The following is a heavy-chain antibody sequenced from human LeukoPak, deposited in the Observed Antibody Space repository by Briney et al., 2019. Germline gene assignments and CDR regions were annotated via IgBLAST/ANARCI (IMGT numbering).Heavy chain of an antibody. Sequence: SETLSLTCTVSGGSISSNNYYWSWIRQHPGKGLEWIGYIYYSGSTYYNPSLKSRVTISVDTPKNQFSLKLSSVTAADTAVYYCARDLTGAYYFDYWGQGTLVTVSS. CDR3: ARDLTGAYYFDY. D-gene: IGHD3-9*01. J-gene: IGHJ4*02. CDR2: IYYSGST. CDR1: GGSISSNNYY. V-gene: IGHV4-31*03.